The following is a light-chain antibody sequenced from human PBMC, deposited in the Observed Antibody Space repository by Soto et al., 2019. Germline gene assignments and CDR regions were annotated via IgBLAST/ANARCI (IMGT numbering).Light chain of an antibody. J-gene: IGKJ5*01. Sequence: DIQMTQSPSSLSASVGDSVTITCHASQDISNYLNWYQQKPGKAPKLLIYEASTLQSGVPSRFSGSGSGTEFTLTISGLLPEDFAAYHCQQLYTLPFTFGQGTRLEIK. V-gene: IGKV1-9*01. CDR3: QQLYTLPFT. CDR2: EAS. CDR1: QDISNY.